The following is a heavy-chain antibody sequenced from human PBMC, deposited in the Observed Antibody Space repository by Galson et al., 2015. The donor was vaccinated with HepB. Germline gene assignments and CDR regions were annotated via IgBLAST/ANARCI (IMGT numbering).Heavy chain of an antibody. CDR2: ISAYYGNT. J-gene: IGHJ1*01. D-gene: IGHD2-21*01. Sequence: SVKVSCKASGYTFTDYGFSWVRQAPGQGLEWMGWISAYYGNTNYAQKLQDRVTMTRDTSTSTVYMELRNLRSDDTAVYYCARESERAQVVYFHHWGQGTLVTVSS. CDR1: GYTFTDYG. CDR3: ARESERAQVVYFHH. V-gene: IGHV1-18*01.